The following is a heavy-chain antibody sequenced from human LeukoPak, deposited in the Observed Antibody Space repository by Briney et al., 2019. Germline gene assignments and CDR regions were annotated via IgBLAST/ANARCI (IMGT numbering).Heavy chain of an antibody. CDR3: AKDLIKVGPSRFRNYYYYMDV. Sequence: QSGGSLRLSCVASGFTFSSNAMSWVRQAPGMGPDWVSSITFSGSSTDYADSVKGRFTISRDNSKNTLYLQMSSLRVEDTAVYYCAKDLIKVGPSRFRNYYYYMDVWGKGTTVTVSS. CDR2: ITFSGSST. CDR1: GFTFSSNA. D-gene: IGHD1-26*01. J-gene: IGHJ6*03. V-gene: IGHV3-23*01.